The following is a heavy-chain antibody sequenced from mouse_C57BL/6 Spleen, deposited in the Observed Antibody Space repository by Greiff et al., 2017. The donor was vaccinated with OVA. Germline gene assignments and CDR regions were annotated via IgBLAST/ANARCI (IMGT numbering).Heavy chain of an antibody. V-gene: IGHV1-4*01. CDR3: ARDYAYYAMDY. CDR1: GYTFTSYT. D-gene: IGHD1-1*01. Sequence: VQLQQSGAELARPGASVKMSCKASGYTFTSYTMHWVKQRPGQGLEWIGYINPSSGYTKYNQKFKDKATLTADKSSSTAYMQQSSLTSEDSAVYYCARDYAYYAMDYWGQGTSFTVSS. J-gene: IGHJ4*01. CDR2: INPSSGYT.